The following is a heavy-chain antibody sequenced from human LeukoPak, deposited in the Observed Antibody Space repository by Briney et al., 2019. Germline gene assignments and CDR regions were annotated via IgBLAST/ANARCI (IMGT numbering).Heavy chain of an antibody. CDR1: TDSITSNW. V-gene: IGHV4-4*02. J-gene: IGHJ4*02. CDR3: AKEIVGAPTPGAY. CDR2: VHKSGST. Sequence: SETLSLTCAVSTDSITSNWWSWVRQPPGKGLEWIGEVHKSGSTNYYPSLQSRVTISIDKSKNQIALELTSVTAADTAVYYCAKEIVGAPTPGAYWGQGILVTPSA. D-gene: IGHD1-26*01.